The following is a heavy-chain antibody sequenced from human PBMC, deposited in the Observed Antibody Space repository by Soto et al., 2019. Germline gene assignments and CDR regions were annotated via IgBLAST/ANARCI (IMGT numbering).Heavy chain of an antibody. D-gene: IGHD6-13*01. J-gene: IGHJ4*02. CDR2: IIPIFGTA. V-gene: IGHV1-69*13. Sequence: SVKVSCKASGGTFSSYAISWVRQAPGQGLEWMGGIIPIFGTANYAQKFQGRVTITADESTSTAYMELSSLRSEDTAVYYCARGVAAAGNIDYWGQGTLVTVSS. CDR3: ARGVAAAGNIDY. CDR1: GGTFSSYA.